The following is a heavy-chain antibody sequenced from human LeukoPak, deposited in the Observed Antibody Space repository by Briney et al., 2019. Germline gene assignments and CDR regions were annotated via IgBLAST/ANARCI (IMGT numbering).Heavy chain of an antibody. V-gene: IGHV1-2*02. CDR3: ARARYYGSGSFYDY. D-gene: IGHD3-10*01. J-gene: IGHJ4*02. CDR2: INPNSGGT. Sequence: ASVKVSCKASGYTFTGYYMHWVRQAPGQGLEWMGWINPNSGGTNYAQKFQGRVTMTRNTSISTAYMELSSLRSEDTAVYYCARARYYGSGSFYDYWGQGTLVTVSS. CDR1: GYTFTGYY.